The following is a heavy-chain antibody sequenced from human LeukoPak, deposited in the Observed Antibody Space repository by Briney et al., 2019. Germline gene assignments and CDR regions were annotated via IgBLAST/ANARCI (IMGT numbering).Heavy chain of an antibody. V-gene: IGHV4-31*03. CDR1: GGSISSGGYY. CDR2: IYYSGST. Sequence: SQTLSLTCTVSGGSISSGGYYWSWIRQHPGKGLEWIGYIYYSGSTYYNPSLQSRVTISKDTSKNQLSLKLSSVTAADTAVYYCARRAPSAGYFDLWGRGTLVTVSS. CDR3: ARRAPSAGYFDL. J-gene: IGHJ2*01.